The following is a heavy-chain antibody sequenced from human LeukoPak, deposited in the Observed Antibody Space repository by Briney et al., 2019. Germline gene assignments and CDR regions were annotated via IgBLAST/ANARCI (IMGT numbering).Heavy chain of an antibody. CDR3: ARLSNYGILTGNSWFDS. D-gene: IGHD3-9*01. Sequence: SETLSLTCTVSGDSITSYYWTWIRQPPGKALEWIGYIYYSGSTNYSPSLRSRVTISLDKSKTQFFLKLSSVAAADTAVYYCARLSNYGILTGNSWFDSWGQETLVTVSS. CDR1: GDSITSYY. J-gene: IGHJ5*01. V-gene: IGHV4-59*08. CDR2: IYYSGST.